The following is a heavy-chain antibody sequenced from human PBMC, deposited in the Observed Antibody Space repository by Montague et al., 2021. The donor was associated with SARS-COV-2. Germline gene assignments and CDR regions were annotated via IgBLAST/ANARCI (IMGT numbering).Heavy chain of an antibody. D-gene: IGHD3-3*01. CDR2: INHTGSA. Sequence: SETLSLTCAVYSGSFSDFYWTWIRQYPGKGLEWIGEINHTGSATYNTSLKGRVTLSRDTSKNQFSLVSQSVTTAAKAVYYCARGQVTISGVLIFIPAAGHLDGWGQGTSVTVSS. V-gene: IGHV4-34*01. CDR1: SGSFSDFY. CDR3: ARGQVTISGVLIFIPAAGHLDG. J-gene: IGHJ3*01.